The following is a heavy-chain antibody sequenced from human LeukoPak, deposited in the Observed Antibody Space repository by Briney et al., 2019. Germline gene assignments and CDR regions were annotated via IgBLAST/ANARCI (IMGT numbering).Heavy chain of an antibody. J-gene: IGHJ6*02. V-gene: IGHV3-30-3*01. CDR2: ISYDGSNK. Sequence: PGGSLRLSCAASGFTFSSYAMHWVRQAPGKGLEWVAVISYDGSNKYYADSVKGRFTISRDNAKNSLYLQMNSLRAEDTAVYYCAREEGFHESGWYYGMDVWGQGTTVTVSS. CDR3: AREEGFHESGWYYGMDV. CDR1: GFTFSSYA. D-gene: IGHD2-15*01.